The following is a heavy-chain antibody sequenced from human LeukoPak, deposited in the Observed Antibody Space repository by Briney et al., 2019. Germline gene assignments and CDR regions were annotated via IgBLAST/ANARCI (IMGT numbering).Heavy chain of an antibody. CDR3: ARRYGSGSSGTFDY. CDR2: INHSGST. D-gene: IGHD3-10*01. V-gene: IGHV4-34*01. Sequence: SETLSLTCAVYGGSFSGYYWSWIRQPPGKGLEWIGEINHSGSTNYNPSLKSRVTISVDTSKNQFSLKLSSVTAADTAVYYCARRYGSGSSGTFDYWGQGTLVTVST. J-gene: IGHJ4*02. CDR1: GGSFSGYY.